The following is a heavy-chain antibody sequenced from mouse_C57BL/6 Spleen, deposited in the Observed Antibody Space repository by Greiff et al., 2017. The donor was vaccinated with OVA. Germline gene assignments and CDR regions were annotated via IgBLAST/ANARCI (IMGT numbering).Heavy chain of an antibody. CDR1: GFTFSDYG. J-gene: IGHJ4*01. V-gene: IGHV5-17*01. D-gene: IGHD1-1*01. Sequence: EVQVVESGGGLVKPGGSLKLSCAASGFTFSDYGMHWVRQAPEKGLEWVAYISSGTSTIYYADTVKGRFTISRDNAKNTLFLQMTSLRAEDTAMYYCARYGSSYAMDYWGQGTSVTVSS. CDR3: ARYGSSYAMDY. CDR2: ISSGTSTI.